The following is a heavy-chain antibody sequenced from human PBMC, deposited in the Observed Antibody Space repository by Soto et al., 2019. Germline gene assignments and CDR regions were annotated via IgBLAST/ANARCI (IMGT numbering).Heavy chain of an antibody. J-gene: IGHJ5*02. Sequence: LSLTCTVSGGSISSGGYYWSWIRQHPGKGLEWIGYIYYSGSTYYNPSLKSRVTISVDTSKNQFSLKLSSVTAADTAVYYCARAHDYGDYRIRDWFDPWGQGTLVTVSS. CDR1: GGSISSGGYY. V-gene: IGHV4-31*03. D-gene: IGHD4-17*01. CDR3: ARAHDYGDYRIRDWFDP. CDR2: IYYSGST.